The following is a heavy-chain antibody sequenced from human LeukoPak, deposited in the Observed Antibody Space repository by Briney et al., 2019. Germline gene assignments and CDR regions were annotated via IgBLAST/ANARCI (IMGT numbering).Heavy chain of an antibody. J-gene: IGHJ4*02. CDR3: AREIVSAVAGNFDY. Sequence: GGSLRLSCAASGFTFSSYEMNWVRQAPGKGLEWVSYISSSDGTRTYADSVKGRFTISRDNAKNSLYLEMNSLRAEDTAVYYCAREIVSAVAGNFDYWGQGTLVAVSS. D-gene: IGHD6-19*01. CDR1: GFTFSSYE. CDR2: ISSSDGTR. V-gene: IGHV3-48*03.